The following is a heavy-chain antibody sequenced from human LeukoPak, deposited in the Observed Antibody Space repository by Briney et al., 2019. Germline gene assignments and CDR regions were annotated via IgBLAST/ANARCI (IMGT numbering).Heavy chain of an antibody. D-gene: IGHD3-9*01. CDR3: ARDAIPGPGADIFTGYYPY. CDR2: IIPIFGTA. Sequence: ASVKVSCKASGGTFSSYAISWVRQAPGQGREWMGRIIPIFGTANYAQKFQGRVTITTDESTSTAYMELSSLRSEDTAVYYCARDAIPGPGADIFTGYYPYWGQGTLVTVSS. V-gene: IGHV1-69*05. J-gene: IGHJ4*02. CDR1: GGTFSSYA.